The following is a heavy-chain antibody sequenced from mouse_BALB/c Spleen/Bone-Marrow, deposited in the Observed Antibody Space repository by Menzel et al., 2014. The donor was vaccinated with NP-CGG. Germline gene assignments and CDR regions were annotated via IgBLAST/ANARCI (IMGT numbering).Heavy chain of an antibody. D-gene: IGHD4-1*01. V-gene: IGHV1-7*01. Sequence: QVQLQQSGAELAKTGASVKMSCKVSDYTFTSYWIHWVKQRPGQGLEWIGYIDPRTAYTEYSQKFKDKATLTADKSSSKANMQLSNLTSEYSAVCYCARYWDAYWGQGTLVTVS. J-gene: IGHJ3*01. CDR3: ARYWDAY. CDR2: IDPRTAYT. CDR1: DYTFTSYW.